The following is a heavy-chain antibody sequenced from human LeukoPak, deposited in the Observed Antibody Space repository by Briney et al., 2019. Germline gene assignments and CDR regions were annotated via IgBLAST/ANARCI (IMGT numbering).Heavy chain of an antibody. CDR3: ARDHLNYYGSGSYYDY. D-gene: IGHD3-10*01. V-gene: IGHV4-59*01. J-gene: IGHJ4*02. Sequence: SETLSVTCTVSGGSISSYYWSWIRQPPGKGLEWIGYIYYSGSTNYNPSLKSRVTISVDTSKNQFSLKLSSVTAADTAVYYCARDHLNYYGSGSYYDYWGQGTLVTVSS. CDR1: GGSISSYY. CDR2: IYYSGST.